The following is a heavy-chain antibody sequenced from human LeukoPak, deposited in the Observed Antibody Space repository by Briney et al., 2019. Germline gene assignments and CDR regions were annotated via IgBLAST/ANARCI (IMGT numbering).Heavy chain of an antibody. CDR3: ARVYKGFYFDY. V-gene: IGHV3-30-3*01. CDR2: ISYDGSNK. Sequence: GGSLRLSCAASGFTFSSYAMHWVRQAPGKGLEWVAVISYDGSNKYYADSVKGRFTISRDNSKNTLYLQMNSLRAEDTAVYYCARVYKGFYFDYWGQGTLVTVSS. D-gene: IGHD5-24*01. CDR1: GFTFSSYA. J-gene: IGHJ4*02.